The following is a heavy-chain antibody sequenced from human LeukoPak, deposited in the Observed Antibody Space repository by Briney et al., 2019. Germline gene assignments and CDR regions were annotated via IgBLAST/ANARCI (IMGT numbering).Heavy chain of an antibody. J-gene: IGHJ4*02. V-gene: IGHV3-53*01. CDR3: ARDRGGGAGYFDF. CDR1: GFAVSSNY. Sequence: GGSLRLSCAASGFAVSSNYMSWVRQAPGKGLEWVSVIYSGGSTYYADSVKGRFTISRDNSKNTLYLQMSNLRGDDTAVYYCARDRGGGAGYFDFWGQGTLVTVSS. CDR2: IYSGGST. D-gene: IGHD3-16*01.